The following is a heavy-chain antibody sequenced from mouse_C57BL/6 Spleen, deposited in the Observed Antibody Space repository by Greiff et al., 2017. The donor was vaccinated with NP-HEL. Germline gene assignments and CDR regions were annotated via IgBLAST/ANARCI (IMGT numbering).Heavy chain of an antibody. CDR3: ARDPSVVIATDWYFDV. D-gene: IGHD1-1*01. Sequence: EVQLQQSGPGLVKPSQSLSLTCSVTGYSITSGYYWNWIRQFPGNKLEWMGYISYDGSNNYNPSLTNRISITRDTSKNQFFLKLNSVTTEDTATYYCARDPSVVIATDWYFDVWGTGTTVTVSS. CDR2: ISYDGSN. J-gene: IGHJ1*03. CDR1: GYSITSGYY. V-gene: IGHV3-6*01.